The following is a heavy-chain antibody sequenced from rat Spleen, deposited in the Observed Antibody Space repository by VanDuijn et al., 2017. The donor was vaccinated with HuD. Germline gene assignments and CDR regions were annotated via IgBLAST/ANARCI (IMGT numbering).Heavy chain of an antibody. D-gene: IGHD1-12*02. Sequence: EVQLVKSGGGLVQPGRSLKLSCAASGFTFSNYYMAWVRQAPTKGLEWVAYISTGGGSTYYRDTVKGRFTISRDNAKSTLYLQMDSLRSEDTAAYYGTTEGNYDGTASWFAYWGQGTLVTVSS. CDR1: GFTFSNYY. J-gene: IGHJ3*01. CDR3: TTEGNYDGTASWFAY. CDR2: ISTGGGST. V-gene: IGHV5-27*01.